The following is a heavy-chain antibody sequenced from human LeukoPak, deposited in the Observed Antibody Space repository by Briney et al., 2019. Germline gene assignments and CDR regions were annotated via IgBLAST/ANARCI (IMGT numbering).Heavy chain of an antibody. V-gene: IGHV1-18*01. Sequence: GASVKVSCKASGYTFTSYGISWVRQAPGQGLEWMGWISAYNGNTNYAQKLQGRVTMTTDTSTSTAYMELRSLRSDDTAVYYCARDKEREYYDSSGYYSWFDPWGQGTLVTVSS. CDR2: ISAYNGNT. J-gene: IGHJ5*02. CDR1: GYTFTSYG. CDR3: ARDKEREYYDSSGYYSWFDP. D-gene: IGHD3-22*01.